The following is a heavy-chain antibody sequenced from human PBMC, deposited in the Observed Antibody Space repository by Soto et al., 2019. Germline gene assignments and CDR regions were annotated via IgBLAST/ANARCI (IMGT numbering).Heavy chain of an antibody. CDR3: AREGGGSSFTNYYYYGMDV. J-gene: IGHJ6*02. CDR2: INAGNGNT. Sequence: ASVKVSCKASGYTFTSYAMHWVRQAPGQRLEWMGWINAGNGNTKYSQKFQGRVTITRDTSASTAYMELSSLRSEDTAVYYCAREGGGSSFTNYYYYGMDVWGQGTTVTXSS. D-gene: IGHD6-6*01. V-gene: IGHV1-3*01. CDR1: GYTFTSYA.